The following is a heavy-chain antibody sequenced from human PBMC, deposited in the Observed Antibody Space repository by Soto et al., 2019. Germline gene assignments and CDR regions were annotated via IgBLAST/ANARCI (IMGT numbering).Heavy chain of an antibody. D-gene: IGHD6-6*01. CDR3: ARDRHNNFFDP. CDR1: GASMSSGGYY. V-gene: IGHV4-31*03. J-gene: IGHJ5*02. CDR2: IYYSGST. Sequence: QVQLQESGPGLVKPSQTLSLTCTVSGASMSSGGYYWTWLRQSPGKGLEWIGYIYYSGSTYYNPSIESRVAISLDTSRSQSSLTLHSVTAADTAIYYCARDRHNNFFDPWGQGTLVTVSS.